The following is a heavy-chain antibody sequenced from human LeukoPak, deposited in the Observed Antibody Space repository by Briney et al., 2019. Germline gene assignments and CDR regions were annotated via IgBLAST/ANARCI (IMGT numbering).Heavy chain of an antibody. CDR2: ISYDGSNK. CDR3: AKERGIAAAGSFDY. V-gene: IGHV3-30*18. J-gene: IGHJ4*02. Sequence: GRSLRLSCAASGFTFSSYGMHWVRQAPGKGLEWVAVISYDGSNKYYADSVKGRFTISRDNSKNTLYLQMNSLRAEDTAVYYCAKERGIAAAGSFDYWGQGTLVTVSS. CDR1: GFTFSSYG. D-gene: IGHD6-13*01.